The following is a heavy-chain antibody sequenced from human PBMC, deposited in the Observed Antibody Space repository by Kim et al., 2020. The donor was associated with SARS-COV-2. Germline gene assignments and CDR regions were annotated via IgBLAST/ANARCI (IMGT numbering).Heavy chain of an antibody. CDR1: GFTFSSYA. V-gene: IGHV3-23*01. Sequence: GGSLRLSCAASGFTFSSYAMSWVRQAPGKGLEWVSAISGSGGSTYYADSVKGRFTISRDNSKNTLYLQMNSLRAEDTAVYYCAKADFWSGLYYYYGMDVWGQGTTVTVSS. D-gene: IGHD3-3*01. CDR2: ISGSGGST. J-gene: IGHJ6*02. CDR3: AKADFWSGLYYYYGMDV.